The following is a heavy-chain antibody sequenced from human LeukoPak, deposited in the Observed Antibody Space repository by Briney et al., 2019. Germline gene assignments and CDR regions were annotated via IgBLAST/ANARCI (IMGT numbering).Heavy chain of an antibody. D-gene: IGHD2-2*01. CDR1: GFTFSTFP. V-gene: IGHV3-64D*06. J-gene: IGHJ4*02. CDR3: VKDRGYCSTSSCFLEY. CDR2: ISSDGGTA. Sequence: PGGSLRLSCSASGFTFSTFPIHWVRQAPGKGLEYVTAISSDGGTAYYADSVKGRFTISRDNSKNTLFLQMSSLRAEDTAVYYCVKDRGYCSTSSCFLEYWGQGTLVTVSS.